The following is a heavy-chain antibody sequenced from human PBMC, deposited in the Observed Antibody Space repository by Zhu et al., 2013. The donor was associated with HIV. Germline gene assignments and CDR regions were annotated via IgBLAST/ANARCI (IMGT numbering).Heavy chain of an antibody. CDR2: VDPIIGNA. D-gene: IGHD3-10*02. J-gene: IGHJ4*02. CDR1: GYTFTNYG. CDR3: ANGVRGLINEYFNY. Sequence: QVQLVQSGPEVKKPGASVKVSCKASGYTFTNYGINWVRQATGHGLEWMGWVDPIIGNAGYAQKFQGRITLTADQSTSTAFLELSSLTSADTAVYYCANGVRGLINEYFNYWGQGTLITVSS. V-gene: IGHV1-8*02.